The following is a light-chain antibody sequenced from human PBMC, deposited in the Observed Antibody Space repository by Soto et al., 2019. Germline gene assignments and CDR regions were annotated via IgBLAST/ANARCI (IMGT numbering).Light chain of an antibody. Sequence: EIVLTQSPATLSLSPGERATLSCRASQSVSSYVAWYQQKPGQAPRLLISDASNRATGIPARFSGSGSGTDFTLTISSLEPEDFAVYYCQQRSNWPPITFGQGTRLEIK. V-gene: IGKV3-11*01. CDR3: QQRSNWPPIT. CDR2: DAS. CDR1: QSVSSY. J-gene: IGKJ5*01.